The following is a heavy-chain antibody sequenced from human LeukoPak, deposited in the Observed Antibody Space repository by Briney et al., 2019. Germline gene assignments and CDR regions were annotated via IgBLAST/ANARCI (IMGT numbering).Heavy chain of an antibody. CDR3: ARPNQYNYGSGSYDY. D-gene: IGHD3-10*01. Sequence: PSETLSLTCTVSGGSISSSSYYWGWIRQPPGKGLEWIGTIYYSGGIYYNPSLKSRVTISVDTSKNQFSLRVSSVTAADTAVYYCARPNQYNYGSGSYDYWGQGTLVTVSS. CDR2: IYYSGGI. J-gene: IGHJ4*02. CDR1: GGSISSSSYY. V-gene: IGHV4-39*01.